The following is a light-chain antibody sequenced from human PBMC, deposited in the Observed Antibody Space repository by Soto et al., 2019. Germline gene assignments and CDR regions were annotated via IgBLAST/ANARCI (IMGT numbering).Light chain of an antibody. CDR2: EAS. J-gene: IGLJ2*01. CDR3: CSYAGSSTPVV. V-gene: IGLV2-23*01. Sequence: QSVLTQPASVSGSPGQSITISCTGTSSDVGYYNFVSWYQQHPGKAPKLMTYEASKRPSGVSARFSGSKSGNTASLTISGLQAEDEADYYCCSYAGSSTPVVFGGGTQLTVL. CDR1: SSDVGYYNF.